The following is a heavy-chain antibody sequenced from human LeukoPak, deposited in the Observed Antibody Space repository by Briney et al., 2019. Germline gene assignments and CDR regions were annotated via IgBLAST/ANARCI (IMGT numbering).Heavy chain of an antibody. V-gene: IGHV4-34*01. Sequence: SETLSLTCAVSGGSISSGGYYWSWIRQPPGKGLEWIGEINHSGSTNYNPSLKSRVTISVDTSKNQFSLKLSSVTAADTAVYYCARSGWDYWGQGTLVTVSS. CDR3: ARSGWDY. J-gene: IGHJ4*02. CDR2: INHSGST. CDR1: GGSISSGGYY.